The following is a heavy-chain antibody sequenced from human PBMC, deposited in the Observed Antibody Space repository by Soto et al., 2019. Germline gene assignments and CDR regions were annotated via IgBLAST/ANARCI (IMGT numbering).Heavy chain of an antibody. CDR1: GFTFSSYS. CDR3: ARVAIASGWLFDY. V-gene: IGHV3-21*01. Sequence: GGSLRLSCAASGFTFSSYSMNWVRQAPGKGLEWVSSISSSSSYIYYADSVKGRFTISRDNAKNSLYLQMNSLRAEDTAVYYCARVAIASGWLFDYWGQGTLVTVSS. D-gene: IGHD6-19*01. J-gene: IGHJ4*02. CDR2: ISSSSSYI.